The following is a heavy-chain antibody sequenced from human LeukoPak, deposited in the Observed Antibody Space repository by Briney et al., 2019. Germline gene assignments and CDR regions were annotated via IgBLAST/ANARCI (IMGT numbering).Heavy chain of an antibody. CDR1: GYTFTDYY. V-gene: IGHV1-2*02. CDR2: INPNNGGP. J-gene: IGHJ5*02. CDR3: ARGRVDNWFDP. Sequence: GASVKVSCKASGYTFTDYYIHWVRQAPGQGLEWVAWINPNNGGPNYAQKFQGRVAMTRNTSISTAYMELSSLRSEDTAVYYCARGRVDNWFDPWGQGTLVTVSS.